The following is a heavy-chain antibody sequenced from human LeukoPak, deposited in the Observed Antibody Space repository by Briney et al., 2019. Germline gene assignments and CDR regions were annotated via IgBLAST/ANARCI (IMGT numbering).Heavy chain of an antibody. CDR1: GFTFSSYA. D-gene: IGHD5-12*01. Sequence: GGSLRLSCAASGFTFSSYAMSWVRQAPGKGLEWVSAISGSGGSTYYADSVKGRFTISRDNSKNTLYLQMSSLRAEDTAVYYCAKVGYSGYENEYYFDYWGQGTLVTVSS. CDR3: AKVGYSGYENEYYFDY. CDR2: ISGSGGST. V-gene: IGHV3-23*01. J-gene: IGHJ4*02.